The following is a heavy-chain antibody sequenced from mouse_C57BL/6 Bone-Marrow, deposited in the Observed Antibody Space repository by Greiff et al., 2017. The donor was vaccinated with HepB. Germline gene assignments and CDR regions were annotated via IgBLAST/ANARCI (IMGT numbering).Heavy chain of an antibody. CDR2: IYPRSGNT. CDR1: GYTFTSYG. CDR3: ARSLLRAWFAY. Sequence: VQVVESGAELARPGASVKLSCKASGYTFTSYGISWVKQRTGQGLEWIGEIYPRSGNTYYNEKFKGKATLTADKSSSTAYMELRSLTSEDSAVYFCARSLLRAWFAYWGQGTLVTVSA. D-gene: IGHD1-1*01. J-gene: IGHJ3*01. V-gene: IGHV1-81*01.